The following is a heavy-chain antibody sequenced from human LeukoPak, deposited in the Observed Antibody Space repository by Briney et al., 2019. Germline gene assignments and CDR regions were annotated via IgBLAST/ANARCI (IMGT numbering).Heavy chain of an antibody. J-gene: IGHJ4*02. CDR3: ARDGDYDSSGFFLDY. D-gene: IGHD3-22*01. CDR2: INPNSGVT. Sequence: ASVKVSCKASGYTFTGYYMHWVRQAPGQGLEWMGWINPNSGVTNYAQKFQGRVTMTRDTSISTAYMELSRLRSDDTAVYYCARDGDYDSSGFFLDYWGRGTLVSVPS. CDR1: GYTFTGYY. V-gene: IGHV1-2*02.